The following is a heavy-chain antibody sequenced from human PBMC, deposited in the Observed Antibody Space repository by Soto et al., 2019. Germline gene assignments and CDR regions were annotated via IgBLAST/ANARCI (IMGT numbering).Heavy chain of an antibody. CDR1: GYSFTSYW. Sequence: GESLKISCKGSGYSFTSYWIGWVRQMPGKGLEWMGIIYPGDSDTRYSPSFQGQVTISADKSISTAYLQWSSLKASDTAMYYCARQDYGDYDNAGGLRYFDLWGRGTLVTVSS. J-gene: IGHJ2*01. CDR2: IYPGDSDT. CDR3: ARQDYGDYDNAGGLRYFDL. V-gene: IGHV5-51*01. D-gene: IGHD4-17*01.